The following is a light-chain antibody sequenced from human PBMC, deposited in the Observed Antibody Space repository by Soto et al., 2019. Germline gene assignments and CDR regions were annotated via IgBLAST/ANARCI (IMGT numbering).Light chain of an antibody. J-gene: IGKJ1*01. V-gene: IGKV3-15*01. CDR1: QSLGSN. CDR2: GAS. Sequence: EIVLTQSPGTLSLSPGERATLSCRASQSLGSNLAWYQQKPGQAPRLLIYGASTRATGIPARFSGSGSGTEFTLTISSLQSEDFAVYYCQQYNNWPWTFGQGTKVEIK. CDR3: QQYNNWPWT.